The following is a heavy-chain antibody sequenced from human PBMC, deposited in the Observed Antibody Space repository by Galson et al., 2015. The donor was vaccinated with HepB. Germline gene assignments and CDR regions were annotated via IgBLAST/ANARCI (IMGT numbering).Heavy chain of an antibody. J-gene: IGHJ4*02. CDR3: AYGSGSYFLDN. CDR1: GVSLDRYA. V-gene: IGHV3-30*14. CDR2: ISYDGGTT. Sequence: SLRLSCATSGVSLDRYAKHWVRPAPGKGLEWMAVISYDGGTTFHADSVKGRFTISRDKSGKTLYLQMNSLRSDDTAIYYCAYGSGSYFLDNWGQGTLVTVSS. D-gene: IGHD3-10*01.